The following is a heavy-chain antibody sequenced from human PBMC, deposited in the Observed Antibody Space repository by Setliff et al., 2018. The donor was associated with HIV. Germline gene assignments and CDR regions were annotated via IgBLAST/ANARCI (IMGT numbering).Heavy chain of an antibody. CDR2: IYYSGNT. V-gene: IGHV4-39*01. D-gene: IGHD7-27*01. CDR3: ARQGRPGDFDS. J-gene: IGHJ4*02. Sequence: KTSETLSLTCTVSGGSISSGYYYWSWIRQPPGKGLEWIGSIYYSGNTYYNPSLKSRVTISGDTSKKQFSLKLRAVTAADTAVHYCARQGRPGDFDSWGQGTLVTVSS. CDR1: GGSISSGYYY.